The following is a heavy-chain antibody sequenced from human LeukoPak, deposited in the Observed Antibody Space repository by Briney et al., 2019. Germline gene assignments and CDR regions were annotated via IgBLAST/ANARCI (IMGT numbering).Heavy chain of an antibody. D-gene: IGHD3-9*01. V-gene: IGHV1-2*02. Sequence: GASVQVSCKASGYTFTGYYMHWVRQAPGQGLEWMGWINSNSGDTNYAQKFQGRVTMTRDTSISTAYMELSRLRSDDTAVYYCAREPHYDLLTGYALGYLDLWGQGTLVTVSS. J-gene: IGHJ5*02. CDR1: GYTFTGYY. CDR3: AREPHYDLLTGYALGYLDL. CDR2: INSNSGDT.